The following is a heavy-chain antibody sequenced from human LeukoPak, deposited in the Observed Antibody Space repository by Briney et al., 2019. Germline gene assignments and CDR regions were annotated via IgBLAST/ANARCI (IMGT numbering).Heavy chain of an antibody. Sequence: PGGSLRLSCAASGFTFSSYSMNWVRQAPGKGLEWVSSISSSSSYIYYADSVKGRFTISRDNAKNSLYLQMNSLRAEDAAVYYCARVMAGSLDYWGQGTLVTVSS. J-gene: IGHJ4*02. CDR3: ARVMAGSLDY. V-gene: IGHV3-21*01. CDR1: GFTFSSYS. D-gene: IGHD3-10*01. CDR2: ISSSSSYI.